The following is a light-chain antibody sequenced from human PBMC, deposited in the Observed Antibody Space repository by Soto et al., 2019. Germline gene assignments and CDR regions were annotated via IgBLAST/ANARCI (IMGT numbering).Light chain of an antibody. V-gene: IGLV2-14*01. CDR2: DVT. CDR3: SSYTSSSTPLV. CDR1: SSDVGGYNY. Sequence: QSVLTQPASVSGSPGQSITISCTGTSSDVGGYNYVSWYQQHPGKAPKLKIYDVTNRPSGVSNRFSGSKSGNTASLTISGLQAEDEADYYCSSYTSSSTPLVFGGGTKVTVL. J-gene: IGLJ3*02.